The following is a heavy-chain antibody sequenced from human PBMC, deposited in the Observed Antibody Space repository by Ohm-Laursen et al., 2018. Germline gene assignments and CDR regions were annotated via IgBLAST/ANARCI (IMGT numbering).Heavy chain of an antibody. D-gene: IGHD3-9*01. CDR1: GTTFATYA. CDR3: AKTRYFSHGSCDFDY. Sequence: SHRLSCAASGTTFATYAISWVRQAPAKGLEWGPGLSGSGHDTYYTDSVKGRFTISRENSKNTLYLQMNGLRAEDTAVYYCAKTRYFSHGSCDFDYWGQGTLVTVSS. CDR2: LSGSGHDT. V-gene: IGHV3-23*01. J-gene: IGHJ4*02.